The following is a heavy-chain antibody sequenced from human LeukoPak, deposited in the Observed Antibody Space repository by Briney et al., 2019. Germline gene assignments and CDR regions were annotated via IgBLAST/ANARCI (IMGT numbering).Heavy chain of an antibody. V-gene: IGHV3-11*01. D-gene: IGHD1-26*01. CDR3: ARVGDSGTSHFDY. CDR2: ISSSGSTI. J-gene: IGHJ4*02. CDR1: GFTSSDYY. Sequence: GGSLRLSCAASGFTSSDYYMSWIRQAPGKGLEWVSYISSSGSTIYYADSVMGRFTISRDNAKNSLYLQMNSLRAEDTAVYYCARVGDSGTSHFDYWGQGTLVTVSS.